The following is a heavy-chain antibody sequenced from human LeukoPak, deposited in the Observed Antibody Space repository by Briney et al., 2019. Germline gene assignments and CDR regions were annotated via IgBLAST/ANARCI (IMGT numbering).Heavy chain of an antibody. CDR2: ISGSGGSI. V-gene: IGHV3-23*01. Sequence: GGSLRLSCAASGLSFSSYAMSWVRQAPGKGLEWVSVISGSGGSIYHADSVKGRLTISRDNSKNTLYLQMNSLRADDTAVYYCAKGSAVAGPGKYYFDYWGQGTLVTVSS. CDR1: GLSFSSYA. CDR3: AKGSAVAGPGKYYFDY. J-gene: IGHJ4*02. D-gene: IGHD6-19*01.